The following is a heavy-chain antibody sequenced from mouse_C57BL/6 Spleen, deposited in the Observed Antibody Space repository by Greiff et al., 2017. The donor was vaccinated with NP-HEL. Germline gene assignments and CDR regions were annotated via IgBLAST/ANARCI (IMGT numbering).Heavy chain of an antibody. D-gene: IGHD1-1*01. CDR2: IYPSDSET. CDR3: AITTVVARNAMDY. Sequence: QVQLKQPGAELVRPGSSVKLSCKASGYTFTSYWMDWVKQRPGQGLEWIGNIYPSDSETHYNQKFKDKATLTVDKSSSTAYMQLSSLTSEDSAVYYCAITTVVARNAMDYWGQGTSVTVSS. J-gene: IGHJ4*01. CDR1: GYTFTSYW. V-gene: IGHV1-61*01.